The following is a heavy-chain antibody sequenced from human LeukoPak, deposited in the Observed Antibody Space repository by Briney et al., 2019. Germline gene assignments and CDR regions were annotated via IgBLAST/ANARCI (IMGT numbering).Heavy chain of an antibody. CDR2: ISGSGGST. CDR1: GFTFSNYA. J-gene: IGHJ4*02. Sequence: GGSLRLSCAASGFTFSNYAMSWVRQAPGKGLEWVSAISGSGGSTYYADSVKGRFTISRDNSKNTLYLQMNSLRAEDTAVYYCAKTGGIAARYYYFDYWGQGTLVTVSS. D-gene: IGHD6-6*01. V-gene: IGHV3-23*01. CDR3: AKTGGIAARYYYFDY.